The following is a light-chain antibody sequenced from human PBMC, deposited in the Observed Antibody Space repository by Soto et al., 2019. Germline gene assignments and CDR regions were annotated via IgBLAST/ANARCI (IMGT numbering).Light chain of an antibody. CDR2: TTF. CDR3: QQYGSSVT. Sequence: EIVLSQSPGTLSLSPGERATLSCRASQSISTSYVAWYQQRPGLAPRLHIHTTFSRATGVPDRFRGSGAGADFTLTLSRLEPEDVGVYYCQQYGSSVTFGGGTKVEI. J-gene: IGKJ4*01. V-gene: IGKV3-20*01. CDR1: QSISTSY.